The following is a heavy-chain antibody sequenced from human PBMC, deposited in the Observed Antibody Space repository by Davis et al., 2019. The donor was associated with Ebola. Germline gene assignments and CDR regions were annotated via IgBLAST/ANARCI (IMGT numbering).Heavy chain of an antibody. CDR1: GGSISSGGYS. Sequence: SETLSLTCTVSGGSISSGGYSWSWIRQPPGKGLEWIGYIYHSGSTYYNPSLKSRVTISVDTSKNQFSLKLSSVTAADTAVYYCARGLYGDYVLYYYYGMDVWGKGTTVTVSS. CDR3: ARGLYGDYVLYYYYGMDV. CDR2: IYHSGST. J-gene: IGHJ6*04. D-gene: IGHD4-17*01. V-gene: IGHV4-30-2*01.